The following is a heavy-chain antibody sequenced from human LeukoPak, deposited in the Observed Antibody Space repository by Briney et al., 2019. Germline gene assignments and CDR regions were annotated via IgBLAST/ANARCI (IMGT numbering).Heavy chain of an antibody. CDR2: INSDGSRT. J-gene: IGHJ2*01. Sequence: PGGSLRLSCAASGFTFSSYWMQWVRQAPGKGLVWVSHINSDGSRTTYAGSVKGRFTISRDNAKNTLYLQMHSLSAEDTAVYYCASYYDSGGYYYATYYYFDPRGRGTMVSVSS. V-gene: IGHV3-74*01. CDR1: GFTFSSYW. D-gene: IGHD3-22*01. CDR3: ASYYDSGGYYYATYYYFDP.